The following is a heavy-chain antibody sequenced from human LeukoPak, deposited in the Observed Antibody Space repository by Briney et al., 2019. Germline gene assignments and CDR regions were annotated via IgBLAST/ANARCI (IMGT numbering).Heavy chain of an antibody. V-gene: IGHV3-23*01. CDR3: VATVTILDY. Sequence: GGSLRLSCAASGFTFSSYAMSWVRQAPGKGLEWVSAISGSGGRTYYADSVKGRFTISRGNSKNTLDLQMNSLRADDTAVYYCVATVTILDYWGQGTLVTVSS. CDR1: GFTFSSYA. D-gene: IGHD4-17*01. CDR2: ISGSGGRT. J-gene: IGHJ4*02.